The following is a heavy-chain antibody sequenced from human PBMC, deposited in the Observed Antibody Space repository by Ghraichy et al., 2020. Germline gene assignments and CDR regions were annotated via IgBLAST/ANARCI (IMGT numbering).Heavy chain of an antibody. CDR2: AYYRSKWNN. CDR1: GDSVSTTTAA. Sequence: SQTLSLTCAISGDSVSTTTAAWHWIRQSPSRGLEWLGMAYYRSKWNNDYALFVKSRLTINPDTSKNQISLQLNSVTPDDTAMYYCARGLERRFDYWGQGTLVTVSS. V-gene: IGHV6-1*01. CDR3: ARGLERRFDY. D-gene: IGHD1-1*01. J-gene: IGHJ4*02.